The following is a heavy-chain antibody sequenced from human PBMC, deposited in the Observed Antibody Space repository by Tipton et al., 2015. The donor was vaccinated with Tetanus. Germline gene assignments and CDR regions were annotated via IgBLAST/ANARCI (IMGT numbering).Heavy chain of an antibody. V-gene: IGHV4-59*01. CDR2: IHSSGST. Sequence: TLSLTCTVSGGSISSYYWSWIRQPPGKGPEWIGQIHSSGSTNYIPSLKSRVTISLDTSKNQFSLRLTSVTAADTAVYYCARDIEEEGATKYFDYWGQGTLVTVSS. J-gene: IGHJ4*02. CDR1: GGSISSYY. D-gene: IGHD1-26*01. CDR3: ARDIEEEGATKYFDY.